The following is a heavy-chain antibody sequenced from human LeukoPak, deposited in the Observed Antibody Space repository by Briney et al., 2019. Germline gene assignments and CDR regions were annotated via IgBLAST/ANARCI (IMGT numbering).Heavy chain of an antibody. J-gene: IGHJ1*01. V-gene: IGHV3-74*01. D-gene: IGHD5-18*01. Sequence: GGPLRLSCVASELTFSNYWMHWVRQAPGKGLVWVSQIKKDGSSIIYADSVKGRFTISRNNDKNSLYLQMKSLRVQDTAVYDCEGGGECSYVDDQHWGQGTLVTVSS. CDR3: EGGGECSYVDDQH. CDR2: IKKDGSSI. CDR1: ELTFSNYW.